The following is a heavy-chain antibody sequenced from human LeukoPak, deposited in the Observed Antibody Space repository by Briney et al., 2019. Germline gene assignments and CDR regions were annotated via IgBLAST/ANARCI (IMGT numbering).Heavy chain of an antibody. CDR1: GFTFSSYS. CDR2: ISSSSSTI. V-gene: IGHV3-48*04. J-gene: IGHJ4*02. CDR3: ARDKAGTLYDY. D-gene: IGHD1-7*01. Sequence: GGSLRLSCAASGFTFSSYSMNWVRQAPGKGLEWVSYISSSSSTIYYADSVKGRFTISRDNAKNSLYLQMNSLRAEDTAVYYCARDKAGTLYDYWGQGTLVTVSS.